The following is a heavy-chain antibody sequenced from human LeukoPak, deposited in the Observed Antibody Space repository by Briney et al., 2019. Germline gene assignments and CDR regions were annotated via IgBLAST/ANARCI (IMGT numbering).Heavy chain of an antibody. CDR2: INPNSGGT. D-gene: IGHD3-10*01. V-gene: IGHV1-2*02. J-gene: IGHJ5*02. Sequence: ASVTVSFKASGYTFTGYYMHWVRQAPGQGLEWMGWINPNSGGTNYAQKFQGRVTMTRDTSISTAYMELSRLRSDDTAVYYCARGCPGHYYGSGSDWFDPWGQGTLVTVSS. CDR1: GYTFTGYY. CDR3: ARGCPGHYYGSGSDWFDP.